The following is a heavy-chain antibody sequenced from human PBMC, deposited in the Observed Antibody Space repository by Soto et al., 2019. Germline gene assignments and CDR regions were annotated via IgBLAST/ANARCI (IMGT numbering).Heavy chain of an antibody. CDR1: GGSISSYY. CDR2: IYYSGST. D-gene: IGHD1-20*01. J-gene: IGHJ4*02. CDR3: ASLDNWNDFAFDY. Sequence: QVQLQESGPGLVKPSETLSLTCTVSGGSISSYYWSWIRQPPGKGLEWIGYIYYSGSTNYNPSLKSRVTISVDTSKNQFSLKLSSVTAADTAVYYCASLDNWNDFAFDYWGQGTLVTVSS. V-gene: IGHV4-59*08.